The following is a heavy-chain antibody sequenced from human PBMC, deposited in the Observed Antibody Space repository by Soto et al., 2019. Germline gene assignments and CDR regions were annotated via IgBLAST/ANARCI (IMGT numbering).Heavy chain of an antibody. V-gene: IGHV3-64*01. J-gene: IGHJ4*02. CDR1: GFTFSSYA. CDR2: ISSNGGST. D-gene: IGHD5-18*01. Sequence: EVQLVESGGGLVQPGGSLRLSCAASGFTFSSYAMHWVRQAPGKGLEYVSAISSNGGSTYYANSVKGRFTISRDNSKNTLYLQIGRLRAEDRAVYYCARRACIQLWECYFDYWGQGTLVTVSS. CDR3: ARRACIQLWECYFDY.